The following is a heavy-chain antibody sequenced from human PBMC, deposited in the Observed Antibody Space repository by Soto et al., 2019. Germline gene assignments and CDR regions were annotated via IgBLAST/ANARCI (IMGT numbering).Heavy chain of an antibody. CDR1: GGSFSNYY. CDR2: IFYTGSS. D-gene: IGHD2-15*01. V-gene: IGHV4-59*01. Sequence: QVQLQESGPGLVSPSETLSLTCTVSGGSFSNYYWSWIRQPPGKGLEWIGYIFYTGSSIYNPSLKSRVTMSVDMSKKEFSLILSSVTAADTALYYCARTTTLENYFDYWGQGTLVTVSA. CDR3: ARTTTLENYFDY. J-gene: IGHJ4*02.